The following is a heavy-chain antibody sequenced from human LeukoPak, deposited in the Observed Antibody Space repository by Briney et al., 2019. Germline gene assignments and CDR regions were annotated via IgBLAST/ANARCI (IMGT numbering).Heavy chain of an antibody. CDR1: GGSISSYY. V-gene: IGHV4-59*08. J-gene: IGHJ4*02. CDR3: ARHEWRVDTAFSYFDY. D-gene: IGHD5-18*01. CDR2: IYYSGST. Sequence: SETLSLTCTVSGGSISSYYWSWIRQPPGKGLEWIGYIYYSGSTNYNPSLRSRVTISVDTSKNQFSLKLSSVTAADTAVYYCARHEWRVDTAFSYFDYWGQGTLVTVSS.